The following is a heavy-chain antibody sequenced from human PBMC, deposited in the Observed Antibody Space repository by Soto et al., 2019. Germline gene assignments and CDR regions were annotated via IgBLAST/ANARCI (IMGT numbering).Heavy chain of an antibody. Sequence: SETLCLTCTVSGGSVISTDNYCAWIRQSPGKGLEWIGSIYNSGTTDYNPSLKSRVMISVDTPKNQVSLKLSSVTAADTAVYYCARGSWIRYFDWLLSPPTMDVWGQGTTVT. J-gene: IGHJ6*02. CDR3: ARGSWIRYFDWLLSPPTMDV. D-gene: IGHD3-9*01. CDR2: IYNSGTT. CDR1: GGSVISTDNY. V-gene: IGHV4-39*07.